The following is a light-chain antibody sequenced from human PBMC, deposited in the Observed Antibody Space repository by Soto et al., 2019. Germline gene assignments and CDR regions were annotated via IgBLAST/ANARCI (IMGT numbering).Light chain of an antibody. CDR3: CSYAGRDTLYV. CDR2: DVS. J-gene: IGLJ1*01. V-gene: IGLV2-11*01. Sequence: QSVLTQPRSVSGTPGQSVTISCTGTKTEVGCYIYVSWYQQHSGKVPKLMLYDVSKRLSGVPDRFSGSKSGNTASLTISVLQAEDEADYYCCSYAGRDTLYVFGSGTKVTVL. CDR1: KTEVGCYIY.